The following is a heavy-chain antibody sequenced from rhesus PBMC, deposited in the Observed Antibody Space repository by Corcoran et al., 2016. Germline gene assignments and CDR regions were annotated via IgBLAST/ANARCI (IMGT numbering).Heavy chain of an antibody. CDR3: ARIVPNLDWYFDI. CDR1: GGSISSNY. Sequence: QLQLQESGPGLVKPSETLSLTCAVSGGSISSNYWSWIRPPPGKGLEWIGRISGSGGSTDNNPALKRRVTMSTEKSKNQCSLKLSSVTAADTAVYYCARIVPNLDWYFDIWGPGTPITISS. CDR2: ISGSGGST. V-gene: IGHV4-173*01. D-gene: IGHD2-2*01. J-gene: IGHJ2*01.